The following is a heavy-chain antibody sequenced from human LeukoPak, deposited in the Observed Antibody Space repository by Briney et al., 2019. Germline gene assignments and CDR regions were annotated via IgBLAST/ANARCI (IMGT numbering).Heavy chain of an antibody. CDR3: AKDRGRRIVVVPATKWGTFDY. J-gene: IGHJ4*02. CDR2: RRDGGSIK. CDR1: GRTFNNYG. Sequence: GGSLRLSCAPSGRTFNNYGMHWVRQAPGKGLEWVAFRRDGGSIKYYADSVKGRFTISRDNSKNTLSLQMNSLRAEDTAVYYCAKDRGRRIVVVPATKWGTFDYWGQGTLVTVSS. D-gene: IGHD2-2*01. V-gene: IGHV3-30*02.